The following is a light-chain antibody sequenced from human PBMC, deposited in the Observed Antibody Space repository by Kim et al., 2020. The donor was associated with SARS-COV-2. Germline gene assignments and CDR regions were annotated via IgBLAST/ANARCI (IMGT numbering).Light chain of an antibody. J-gene: IGKJ2*01. V-gene: IGKV3-20*01. CDR2: GTS. Sequence: SPGERATLSCRASQSVSSNYLAWYQQKPGQAPRLLNYGTSTRATGIPDRFSGSGSGTDFTLTISRLEPEDFAMYYCQQYGSSPPYTFGQGTKLEI. CDR1: QSVSSNY. CDR3: QQYGSSPPYT.